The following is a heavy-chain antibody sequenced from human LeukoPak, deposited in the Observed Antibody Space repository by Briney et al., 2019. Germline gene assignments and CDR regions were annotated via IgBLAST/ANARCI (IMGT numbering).Heavy chain of an antibody. CDR3: AKDRAYCGGDCYSSFDY. V-gene: IGHV3-23*01. CDR2: ISGSGGST. Sequence: PPGGSLRLSCAASGFTFSSYAMSWVRQAPGKGLEWVSAISGSGGSTYYADSVKGRFTTSRDNSKNTLYLQMNSLRAEDTAVYYCAKDRAYCGGDCYSSFDYWSQGTLVTVSS. CDR1: GFTFSSYA. J-gene: IGHJ4*02. D-gene: IGHD2-21*02.